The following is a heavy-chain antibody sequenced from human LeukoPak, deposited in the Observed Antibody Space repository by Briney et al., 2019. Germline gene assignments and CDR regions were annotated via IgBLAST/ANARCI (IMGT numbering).Heavy chain of an antibody. Sequence: GGSLRHSCAASGFIFSDYAMSWVRQAPGKGLEWVSSISGSGGNTYYADSVKGQFTISRDNSKNTLYLQIYSLRAEDTAVYYCAKDLALYSGPYTGSYYSPIDYWGQGTLVTVSS. CDR1: GFIFSDYA. J-gene: IGHJ4*02. CDR3: AKDLALYSGPYTGSYYSPIDY. CDR2: ISGSGGNT. V-gene: IGHV3-23*01. D-gene: IGHD1-26*01.